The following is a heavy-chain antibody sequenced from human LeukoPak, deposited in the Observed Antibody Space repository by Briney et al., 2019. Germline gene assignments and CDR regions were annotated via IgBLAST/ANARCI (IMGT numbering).Heavy chain of an antibody. V-gene: IGHV5-51*01. Sequence: GESLKISCQGSGYSFTSYWIGWVRQMPGKGLEFMGIIYPGDSDTRYSPSFQGQVTISADKSISTAYPQWSSLRTEDTAMYYCTTSPVPGIDYWGQGIQVTVSS. J-gene: IGHJ4*02. CDR3: TTSPVPGIDY. CDR2: IYPGDSDT. CDR1: GYSFTSYW. D-gene: IGHD6-19*01.